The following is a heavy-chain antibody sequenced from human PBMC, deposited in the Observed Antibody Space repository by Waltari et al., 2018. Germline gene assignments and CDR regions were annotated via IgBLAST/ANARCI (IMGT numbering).Heavy chain of an antibody. Sequence: QLQLQESGPGLVKPSETLSLTCTVSGGSISSSSYYWGWIRQPPGQGLEWIGSIYYSGSTYYNPSLKSRVTISVDTSKNQFSLKLSSVTAADTAVYYCARLYYDFWSGYSYNWFDPWGQGTLVTVSS. CDR2: IYYSGST. V-gene: IGHV4-39*01. J-gene: IGHJ5*02. D-gene: IGHD3-3*01. CDR1: GGSISSSSYY. CDR3: ARLYYDFWSGYSYNWFDP.